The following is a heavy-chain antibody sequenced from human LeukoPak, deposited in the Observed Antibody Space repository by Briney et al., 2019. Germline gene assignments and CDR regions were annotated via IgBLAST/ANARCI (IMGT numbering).Heavy chain of an antibody. Sequence: PGGSLRLSCAASGFTFSSYEMNWVRQAPGKGLEWVSYISSSGSTIYYADSVKGRFTISRDNAKNSLYLQMNSLRAEDTAVYYCARGPLSWFDPWGRGTLVTVSS. V-gene: IGHV3-48*03. CDR1: GFTFSSYE. J-gene: IGHJ5*02. CDR2: ISSSGSTI. CDR3: ARGPLSWFDP.